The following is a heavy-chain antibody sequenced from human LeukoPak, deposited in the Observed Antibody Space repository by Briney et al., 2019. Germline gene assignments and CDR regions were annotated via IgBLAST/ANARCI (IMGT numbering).Heavy chain of an antibody. CDR1: EYTLTGLS. J-gene: IGHJ3*01. CDR3: ATILLSKKRYYDFWTSAFDF. CDR2: FDPEDADT. D-gene: IGHD3-3*01. Sequence: ASVKVSCKVSEYTLTGLSVHWVRLAPGKGLEWMGGFDPEDADTIYAQKFEGRVTMTEDTSTDTAYLELSSLRSEDTAVYYCATILLSKKRYYDFWTSAFDFWGQGTLVTVSS. V-gene: IGHV1-24*01.